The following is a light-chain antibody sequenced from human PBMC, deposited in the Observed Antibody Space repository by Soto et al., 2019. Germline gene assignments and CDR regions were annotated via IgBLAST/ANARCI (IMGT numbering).Light chain of an antibody. CDR3: QQRNNWPIT. CDR2: DAS. J-gene: IGKJ5*01. Sequence: EIVLTQSPDTLSLSPGERATLSCRASQSVSSYLAWYQQKPGQAPRLLIYDASNRATGIPVRFSGSGSGTDFTLTISSLEPEDFALYYCQQRNNWPITFGQGTRLEI. CDR1: QSVSSY. V-gene: IGKV3-11*01.